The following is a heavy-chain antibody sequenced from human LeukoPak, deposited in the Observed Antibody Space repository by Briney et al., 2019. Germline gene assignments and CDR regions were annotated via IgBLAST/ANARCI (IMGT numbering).Heavy chain of an antibody. CDR3: ATAPPYDFWSGFYSDH. D-gene: IGHD3-3*01. V-gene: IGHV1-18*01. CDR2: ISAYDGNT. Sequence: ASAKVSCKASGYTFSSYGISWVRQAPGQGLEWMGWISAYDGNTNYAQKLQGRVTMTTDTSTSTAYMELRSLRSDDTAVYYCATAPPYDFWSGFYSDHWGQGTLVTVST. CDR1: GYTFSSYG. J-gene: IGHJ4*02.